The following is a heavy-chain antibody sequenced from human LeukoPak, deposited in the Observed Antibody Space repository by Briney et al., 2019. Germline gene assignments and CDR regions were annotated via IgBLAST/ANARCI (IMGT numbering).Heavy chain of an antibody. J-gene: IGHJ4*02. CDR3: AILPGYSSGWYEVNY. CDR2: ISGSGGST. D-gene: IGHD6-13*01. CDR1: GFTFSSYA. Sequence: GGSLRLSCAASGFTFSSYAMSWVRQAPGKGPEWVSGISGSGGSTYYADSVKGRFTISRDNSRSTLYLQMNSPRAEDTAVYYCAILPGYSSGWYEVNYWGQGTLVTVSS. V-gene: IGHV3-23*01.